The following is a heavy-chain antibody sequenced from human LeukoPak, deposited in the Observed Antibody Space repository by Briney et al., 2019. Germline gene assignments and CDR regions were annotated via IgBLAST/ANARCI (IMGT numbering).Heavy chain of an antibody. J-gene: IGHJ4*02. V-gene: IGHV4-39*01. D-gene: IGHD6-6*01. CDR3: ARPARSSLYYFDY. CDR1: GGSISSSSYY. CDR2: IYYSGST. Sequence: SETLSLTCTVSGGSISSSSYYWGWIRQPPGKGLEWIGSIYYSGSTYDNPSLQSRVTISVDTSKNQFSLKLRSVTAADTAVYYCARPARSSLYYFDYWGQGTLVTVAS.